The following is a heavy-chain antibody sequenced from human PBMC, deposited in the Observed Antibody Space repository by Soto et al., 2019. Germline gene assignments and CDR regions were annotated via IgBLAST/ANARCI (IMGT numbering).Heavy chain of an antibody. CDR1: GFTFSTYA. CDR3: ARVVEQWLAYYYYGMAV. V-gene: IGHV3-30-3*01. CDR2: ISYDGSTK. J-gene: IGHJ6*02. Sequence: QVQLVESGGGVVQPGRSLRLSCAASGFTFSTYAIHWVRQAPGKGLEWVAVISYDGSTKYYADSVKGRFTISRDISKNTRYLQMNSLRAEDTAVYYCARVVEQWLAYYYYGMAVWGQGTTVIVSS. D-gene: IGHD6-19*01.